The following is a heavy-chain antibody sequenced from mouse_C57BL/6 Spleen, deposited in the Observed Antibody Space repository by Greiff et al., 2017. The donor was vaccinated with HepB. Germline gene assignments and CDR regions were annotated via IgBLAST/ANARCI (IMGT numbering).Heavy chain of an antibody. Sequence: EVHLVESGGGLVQPGGSLKLSCAASGFTFSDYGMAWVRQAPRKGPEWVAFISNLAYSIYYADTVTGRFTISRENAKNTLYLEMSSLRSEDTAMYYCARHGIYYGSSYVDAMDYWGQGISVTVSS. CDR3: ARHGIYYGSSYVDAMDY. CDR1: GFTFSDYG. J-gene: IGHJ4*01. D-gene: IGHD1-1*01. CDR2: ISNLAYSI. V-gene: IGHV5-15*01.